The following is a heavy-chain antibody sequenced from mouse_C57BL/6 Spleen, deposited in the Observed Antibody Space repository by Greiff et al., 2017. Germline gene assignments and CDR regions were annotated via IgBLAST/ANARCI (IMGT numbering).Heavy chain of an antibody. J-gene: IGHJ2*01. CDR1: GYTFTSYW. V-gene: IGHV1-52*01. CDR2: IDPSDSDT. Sequence: VQLQQPGAELVRPGSSVKLSCKASGYTFTSYWMHWVKQRPIQGLEWIGNIDPSDSDTHYNQKFKDKATLTVDKSSSTAYMQLSSLTSEDSAVYYCAREGNYFDYWGQGTTLTVSS. CDR3: AREGNYFDY.